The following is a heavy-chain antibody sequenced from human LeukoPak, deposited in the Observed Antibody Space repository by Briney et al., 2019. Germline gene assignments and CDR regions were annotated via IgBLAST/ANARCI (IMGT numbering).Heavy chain of an antibody. CDR1: GFTVSSNY. J-gene: IGHJ5*02. V-gene: IGHV3-53*05. CDR3: ARDRYCSGGSCYSGPPWFDP. D-gene: IGHD2-15*01. Sequence: GGSLRLSCAASGFTVSSNYMSWVRQAPGKGLEWVSVIYSGGSTYYADSVKGRFTISRDNSKNTLYLQMNSLRAEDTAVYYCARDRYCSGGSCYSGPPWFDPWGQGTLVTVSS. CDR2: IYSGGST.